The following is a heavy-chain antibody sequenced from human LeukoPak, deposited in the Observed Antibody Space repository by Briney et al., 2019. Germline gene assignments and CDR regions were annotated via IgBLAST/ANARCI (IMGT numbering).Heavy chain of an antibody. CDR3: ARDTGYDFWSGYSSYYFDY. CDR1: GFTFSSYS. V-gene: IGHV3-21*01. Sequence: GGSLRLPCAASGFTFSSYSMNWVRQAPGKGLEWVSSISSSSSYIYYADSVKGRFTISRDNAKNSLYLQMNSLRAEDTAVYYCARDTGYDFWSGYSSYYFDYWGQGALVTVSS. J-gene: IGHJ4*02. D-gene: IGHD3-3*01. CDR2: ISSSSSYI.